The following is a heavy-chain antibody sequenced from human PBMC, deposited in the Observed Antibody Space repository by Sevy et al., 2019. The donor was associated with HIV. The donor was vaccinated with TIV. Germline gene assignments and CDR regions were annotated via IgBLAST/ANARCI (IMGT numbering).Heavy chain of an antibody. V-gene: IGHV3-74*01. CDR1: GFTFSSHC. J-gene: IGHJ5*02. CDR2: LNGDGSSA. CDR3: TRGRSGTYGCFDP. Sequence: GGSLRLSCAASGFTFSSHCMHWVRQAPGKGLVWVSRLNGDGSSASYADFVKGRFTISRDNGKNTVYLQISSLTADDTAVYYCTRGRSGTYGCFDPWGQGTLVTVSS. D-gene: IGHD6-19*01.